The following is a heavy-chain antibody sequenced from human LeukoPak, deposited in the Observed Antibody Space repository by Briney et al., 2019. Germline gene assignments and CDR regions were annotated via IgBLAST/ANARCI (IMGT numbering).Heavy chain of an antibody. J-gene: IGHJ4*02. CDR2: ISYNGGFI. D-gene: IGHD6-19*01. Sequence: SGGSLRLSCAGSGFTFDDYAMHWVRQAPGKGLEWLSIISYNGGFIDYEDSVEARFTISRDNAKNSLYLQLDSLRAEDTAIYYCAKVRGKYSSHFFFDYWGQGTLVTVSS. CDR1: GFTFDDYA. CDR3: AKVRGKYSSHFFFDY. V-gene: IGHV3-9*01.